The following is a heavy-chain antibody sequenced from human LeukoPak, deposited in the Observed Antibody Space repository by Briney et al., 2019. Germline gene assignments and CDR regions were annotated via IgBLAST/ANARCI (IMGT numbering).Heavy chain of an antibody. CDR2: IIPIFGTA. CDR1: GGTFSSYA. V-gene: IGHV1-69*13. D-gene: IGHD1-26*01. J-gene: IGHJ5*02. CDR3: ARAPVVGATSGWFDP. Sequence: SVKVSCKASGGTFSSYAISWVRQAPGQGLEWMGGIIPIFGTANYAQKFQGRVTITADESTSTAYMELSSLRSEDTAVYYCARAPVVGATSGWFDPWGQGTLVTVSS.